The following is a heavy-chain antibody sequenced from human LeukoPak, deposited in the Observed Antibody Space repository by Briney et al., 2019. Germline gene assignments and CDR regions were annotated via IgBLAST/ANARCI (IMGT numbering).Heavy chain of an antibody. Sequence: ATVKVSCKASRYTFSSYYIYWVRQAPGRGPEWMGVINPSGGSTIYAQKFQDRVTMTRDTSTSTVYMELSSLRSEDTAVYYCARGTGYGASGFDIWGQGTMVTVSS. J-gene: IGHJ3*02. V-gene: IGHV1-46*01. CDR1: RYTFSSYY. D-gene: IGHD3-9*01. CDR3: ARGTGYGASGFDI. CDR2: INPSGGST.